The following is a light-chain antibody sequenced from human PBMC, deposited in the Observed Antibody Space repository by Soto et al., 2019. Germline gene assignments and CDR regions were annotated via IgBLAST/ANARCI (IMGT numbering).Light chain of an antibody. V-gene: IGLV3-25*02. Sequence: SYELTQPPSVSVSPGQTARITCSGDALPNQYGYWYQQKPGQAPALIIYKDSERPSGIPERFSGSSSGTTVTLTIRGVQAEDEADYYCQSADSSGTYVFGTGTKVTVL. CDR1: ALPNQY. CDR3: QSADSSGTYV. CDR2: KDS. J-gene: IGLJ1*01.